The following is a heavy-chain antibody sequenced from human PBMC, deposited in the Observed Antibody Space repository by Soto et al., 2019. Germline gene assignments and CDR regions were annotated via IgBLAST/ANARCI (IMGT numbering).Heavy chain of an antibody. J-gene: IGHJ5*02. CDR1: GYTFSNYG. V-gene: IGHV1-18*01. Sequence: ASVKVSCKTSGYTFSNYGITWVRQAPGQPLEWLGWISLYSDGTNYAQKFQGRVSMTTDTSTTTAYMEPRSLRSDDTAVYYCARVVPGAEAWFGPWGQGTLVTVSS. CDR2: ISLYSDGT. CDR3: ARVVPGAEAWFGP. D-gene: IGHD2-2*01.